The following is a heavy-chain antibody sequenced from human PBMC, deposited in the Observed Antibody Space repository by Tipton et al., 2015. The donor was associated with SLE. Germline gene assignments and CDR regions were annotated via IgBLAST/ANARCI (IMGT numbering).Heavy chain of an antibody. J-gene: IGHJ3*02. CDR1: GDSITSDY. CDR2: IYHTGRT. Sequence: LRLSCTVSGDSITSDYWTWIRQPPGKGLEWIGSIYHTGRTYYNPSLKSRVTIAVDTSKNEFSLKVSSVTAADTAVYYCARGPHQIAAAGAAGIWGQGTMVTVSS. V-gene: IGHV4-38-2*02. CDR3: ARGPHQIAAAGAAGI. D-gene: IGHD6-13*01.